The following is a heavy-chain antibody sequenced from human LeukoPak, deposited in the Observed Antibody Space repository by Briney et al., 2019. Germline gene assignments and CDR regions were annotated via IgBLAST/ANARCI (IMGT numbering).Heavy chain of an antibody. J-gene: IGHJ4*02. CDR3: ARFHISGDSFDY. CDR1: GGTFISYA. V-gene: IGHV1-69*13. CDR2: IIPIFGTA. Sequence: ASVKVSCKASGGTFISYAISWVRQAPGQGLEWMGGIIPIFGTANYAQKFQGRVTITADESTSTAYMELSSLRSEDTAVYYCARFHISGDSFDYWGQGTLVTVSS. D-gene: IGHD3-10*01.